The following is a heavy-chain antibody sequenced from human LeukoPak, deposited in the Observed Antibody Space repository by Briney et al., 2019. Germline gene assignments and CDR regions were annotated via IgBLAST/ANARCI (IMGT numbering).Heavy chain of an antibody. V-gene: IGHV1-3*01. CDR2: INAGNGNT. J-gene: IGHJ4*02. D-gene: IGHD6-13*01. Sequence: ASVKVSCKASGYTFTSYAMHWVRQAPGQRLEWMGWINAGNGNTKYSQKFQGRVTITRDTSASTAYVELSSLRSEDTAVYYCARSFYGSSWYTYWGQGTLVTVSS. CDR3: ARSFYGSSWYTY. CDR1: GYTFTSYA.